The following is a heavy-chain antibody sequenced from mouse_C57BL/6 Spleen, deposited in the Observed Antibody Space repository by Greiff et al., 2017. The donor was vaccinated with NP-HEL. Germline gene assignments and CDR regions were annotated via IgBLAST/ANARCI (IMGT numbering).Heavy chain of an antibody. CDR1: GFTFSDYG. D-gene: IGHD2-3*01. CDR3: ARREAYDGYHYAMDY. J-gene: IGHJ4*01. Sequence: EVMLVESGGGLVKPGGSLKLSCAASGFTFSDYGMHWVRQAPEKGLEWVAYISSGSSTIYYADTVKGRFTISRDNAKNTLFLQMTSLRSEDTAMYYCARREAYDGYHYAMDYWGQGTSVAVSS. CDR2: ISSGSSTI. V-gene: IGHV5-17*01.